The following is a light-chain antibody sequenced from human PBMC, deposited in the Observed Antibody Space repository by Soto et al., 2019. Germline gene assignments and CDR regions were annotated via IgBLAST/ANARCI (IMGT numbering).Light chain of an antibody. CDR2: RAS. Sequence: TQMTQSPSTLSASVGDSVSITCRASRDIGTWLAWFQQKPGRAPNLLIYRASTLARGVPSRFSGSGSGTEFTLTISSLQPDDFATYYCHQHKTYPLAFGGGTKVDI. CDR1: RDIGTW. CDR3: HQHKTYPLA. J-gene: IGKJ4*01. V-gene: IGKV1-5*03.